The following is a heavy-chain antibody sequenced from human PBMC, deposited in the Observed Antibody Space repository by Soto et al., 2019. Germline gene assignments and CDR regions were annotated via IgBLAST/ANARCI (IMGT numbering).Heavy chain of an antibody. CDR1: GGSVSSGAYF. J-gene: IGHJ6*02. V-gene: IGHV4-61*08. Sequence: SETLSLTCTVSGGSVSSGAYFWSWLRQSPGKRLEWIAYIYYSGSTNYNPSLKSRATISVDTSKSQVSLTLTSMTAADAALYYCARSPNYYYYGFDVWGQGTAVTVSS. D-gene: IGHD3-10*01. CDR2: IYYSGST. CDR3: ARSPNYYYYGFDV.